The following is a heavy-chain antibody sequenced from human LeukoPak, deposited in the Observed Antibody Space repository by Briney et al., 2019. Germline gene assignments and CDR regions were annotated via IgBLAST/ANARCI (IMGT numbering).Heavy chain of an antibody. J-gene: IGHJ5*02. CDR3: ARVYSTIFGVVRNWFDP. D-gene: IGHD3-3*01. CDR1: GFTFSSYS. Sequence: GGSLRLSCAASGFTFSSYSMNWVRQAPGKGLEWVSSISSSSSYIYYVDSVKGRFTISRDNAKNSLYLQMNSLRAEDTAVYYYARVYSTIFGVVRNWFDPWGQGTLVTVSS. CDR2: ISSSSSYI. V-gene: IGHV3-21*01.